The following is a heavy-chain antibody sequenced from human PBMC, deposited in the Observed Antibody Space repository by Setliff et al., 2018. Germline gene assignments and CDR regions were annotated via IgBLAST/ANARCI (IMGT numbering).Heavy chain of an antibody. V-gene: IGHV1-18*01. CDR2: ISAYNGNT. CDR3: ARAVTYYDILTGQHHYDAFDI. D-gene: IGHD3-9*01. CDR1: GYAFTSYG. Sequence: ASVKVSCKASGYAFTSYGISWVRQAPGQGLEWMGWISAYNGNTNYAQKLQGRVTMTTDTSTSTAYMELRSLRSDDTAVYYCARAVTYYDILTGQHHYDAFDIWGQGTMVTVSS. J-gene: IGHJ3*02.